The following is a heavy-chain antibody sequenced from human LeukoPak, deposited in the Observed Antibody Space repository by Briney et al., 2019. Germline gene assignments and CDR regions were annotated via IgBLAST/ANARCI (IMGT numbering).Heavy chain of an antibody. CDR1: GFTFSSYS. J-gene: IGHJ3*02. CDR2: ISSSSSYI. Sequence: PGGSLRLSCAASGFTFSSYSMNWVRQAPGKGLEWVSSISSSSSYIYYADSVKGRFTISRGNAKNSLYLQMNSLRAEDTAVYYCVGYCSSTSCYESAFDIWGQGTMVTVSS. CDR3: VGYCSSTSCYESAFDI. V-gene: IGHV3-21*01. D-gene: IGHD2-2*01.